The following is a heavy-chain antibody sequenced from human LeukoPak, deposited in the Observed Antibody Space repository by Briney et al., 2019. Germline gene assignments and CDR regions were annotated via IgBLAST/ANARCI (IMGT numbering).Heavy chain of an antibody. V-gene: IGHV3-23*01. CDR3: AKDTASSWWYFDL. CDR1: GFTFSSYA. CDR2: IGGSGSTT. J-gene: IGHJ2*01. Sequence: GGSLRLSCAASGFTFSSYAMSWVRQAPGKGLEWVSAIGGSGSTTYYADSVKGRFTISRDNSKNTLYLQMNSLRAEDTAVYCCAKDTASSWWYFDLWGRGTLVTVSS. D-gene: IGHD5-18*01.